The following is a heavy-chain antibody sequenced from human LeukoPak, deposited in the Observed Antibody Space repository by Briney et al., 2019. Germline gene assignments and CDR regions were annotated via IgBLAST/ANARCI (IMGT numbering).Heavy chain of an antibody. V-gene: IGHV1-18*01. Sequence: ASVKVSCKASGYTFTSYGISWVRQAPGQGLEWMGWISAYNGNTNYAQKLQGRVTMTTDTSTSTAYMELRSLRSDDTAVYYCARDPGYSSSWYVVRDYWGQGTLVTVSS. J-gene: IGHJ4*02. CDR3: ARDPGYSSSWYVVRDY. CDR1: GYTFTSYG. CDR2: ISAYNGNT. D-gene: IGHD6-13*01.